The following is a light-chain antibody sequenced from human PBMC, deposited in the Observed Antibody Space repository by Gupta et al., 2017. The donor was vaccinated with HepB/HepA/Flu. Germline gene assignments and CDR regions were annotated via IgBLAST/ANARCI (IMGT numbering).Light chain of an antibody. V-gene: IGLV2-11*01. CDR3: CSYAGSDTEV. J-gene: IGLJ1*01. CDR2: DVN. CDR1: SSNVGAYNY. Sequence: QFALPQPRSVSGSPGQSVAVSCAGPSSNVGAYNYVFWYQQHPGKAPKLILDDVNKRHSGVPERVSGAKSDNTESLTISGLQAEDEADDDCCSYAGSDTEVCGTGTTVT.